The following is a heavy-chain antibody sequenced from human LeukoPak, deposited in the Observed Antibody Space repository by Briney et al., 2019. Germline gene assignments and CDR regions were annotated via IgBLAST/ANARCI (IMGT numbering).Heavy chain of an antibody. J-gene: IGHJ6*02. CDR2: IHPGNGNT. CDR3: ARNGGGLGV. Sequence: ASVTVSCKSSGYTFTQYEIYWVRQAPGQRLECMGWIHPGNGNTKYSQKFQDRVTFTRDTSASATYMQLNSLRSEDTAVYYCARNGGGLGVWGQGTMVTVSS. CDR1: GYTFTQYE. V-gene: IGHV1-3*01. D-gene: IGHD3-16*01.